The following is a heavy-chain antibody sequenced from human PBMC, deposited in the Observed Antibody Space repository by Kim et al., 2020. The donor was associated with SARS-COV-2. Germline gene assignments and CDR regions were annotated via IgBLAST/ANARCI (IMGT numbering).Heavy chain of an antibody. Sequence: GGSLRLSCAASGFTFDDYAMHWVRQAPGKGLEWVSGISWNSGSIGYADSVKGRFTISRDNAKNSLYLQMNSLRAEDTALYYCAKDSFPRYQLLYPVDYWGQGTLVTVSS. CDR1: GFTFDDYA. V-gene: IGHV3-9*01. CDR3: AKDSFPRYQLLYPVDY. CDR2: ISWNSGSI. D-gene: IGHD2-2*02. J-gene: IGHJ4*02.